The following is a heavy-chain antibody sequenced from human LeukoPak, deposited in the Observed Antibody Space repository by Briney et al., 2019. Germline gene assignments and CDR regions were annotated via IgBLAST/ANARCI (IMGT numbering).Heavy chain of an antibody. CDR3: ARDRWEMAAEI. D-gene: IGHD5-24*01. CDR1: GFTFSSYS. J-gene: IGHJ4*02. Sequence: GGSLRLSCAASGFTFSSYSMNWVRQAPGKGLEWVSSISSSSSTIYYADSVKGRFTISRDNAKNSLYLQMNSLRAEDTAVYYCARDRWEMAAEIWGQGTLVTVSS. CDR2: ISSSSSTI. V-gene: IGHV3-48*01.